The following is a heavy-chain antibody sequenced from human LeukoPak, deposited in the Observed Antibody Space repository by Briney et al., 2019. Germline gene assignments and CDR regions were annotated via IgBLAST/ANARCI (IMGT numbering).Heavy chain of an antibody. CDR2: IDTAGGT. CDR1: GFTFINYA. D-gene: IGHD2-21*02. V-gene: IGHV3-23*01. CDR3: AKRMAGSDFYFDY. J-gene: IGHJ4*01. Sequence: GGSLRLSCAASGFTFINYAMSWVRQAPGKGLEWVSAIDTAGGTHYADSVKGRFTISRDISKNALYLQMNSLRAEDTAIYYCAKRMAGSDFYFDYWGHGTLVSVSS.